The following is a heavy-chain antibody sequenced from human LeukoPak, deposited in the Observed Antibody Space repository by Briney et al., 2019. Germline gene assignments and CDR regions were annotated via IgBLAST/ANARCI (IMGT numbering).Heavy chain of an antibody. J-gene: IGHJ6*03. V-gene: IGHV4-4*09. CDR3: ARHGRAGYYGSGRQLYYYYMDV. CDR1: GGSISSYY. CDR2: IYTSGST. Sequence: SETLSLTCTVSGGSISSYYWSWIRQPPGKGLERIGYIYTSGSTNYNPSLKSRVTISVDTSKNQFSLKLSSVAAADTAVYYCARHGRAGYYGSGRQLYYYYMDVWGKGTTVTVSS. D-gene: IGHD3-10*01.